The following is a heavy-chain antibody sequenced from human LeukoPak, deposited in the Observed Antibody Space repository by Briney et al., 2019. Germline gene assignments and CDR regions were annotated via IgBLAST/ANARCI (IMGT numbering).Heavy chain of an antibody. J-gene: IGHJ4*02. D-gene: IGHD3-22*01. Sequence: PSETLSLTCAVYGGSVSGYYWSWISQPPGKGLEWIGEINHSGSTNYNPSLKSRVTISVDMSKDLFSLKLGSVTAADTAVYYCARGPPADYYDRSGFYPCFDYWGQGALVTVSS. V-gene: IGHV4-34*01. CDR1: GGSVSGYY. CDR2: INHSGST. CDR3: ARGPPADYYDRSGFYPCFDY.